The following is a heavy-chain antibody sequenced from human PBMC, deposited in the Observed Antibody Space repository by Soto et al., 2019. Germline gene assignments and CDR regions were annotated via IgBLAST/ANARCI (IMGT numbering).Heavy chain of an antibody. CDR3: AHHPYYGSWPYSFDY. Sequence: GESLKISCKGSGYSFTSYWIGWVRQMPGKGLEWMGIIYPGDSDTRYSPSFQGQVTISADKSISTAYLQWSSLKASDTAMYFCAHHPYYGSWPYSFDYWGQGTLVTVSS. CDR2: IYPGDSDT. V-gene: IGHV5-51*01. CDR1: GYSFTSYW. D-gene: IGHD3-10*01. J-gene: IGHJ4*02.